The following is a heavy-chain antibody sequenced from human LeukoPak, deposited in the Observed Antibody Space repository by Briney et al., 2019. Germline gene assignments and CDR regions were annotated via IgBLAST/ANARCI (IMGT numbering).Heavy chain of an antibody. CDR2: ISGSGGST. V-gene: IGHV3-23*01. CDR1: GFTFSSYW. J-gene: IGHJ6*02. Sequence: GGSLRLSCAASGFTFSSYWMNWVRQGPGKELEWVSTISGSGGSTYYADSVKGRFTISRDNSKNPLYLQMNSLRAEDTALYSCAKQQGVDYYYGMDVWGQGTTVTVSS. CDR3: AKQQGVDYYYGMDV. D-gene: IGHD3-16*01.